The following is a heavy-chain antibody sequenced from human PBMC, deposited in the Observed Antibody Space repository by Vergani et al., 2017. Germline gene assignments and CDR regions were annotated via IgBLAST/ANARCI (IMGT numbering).Heavy chain of an antibody. Sequence: QVQLQESGPGPVKPPGTLSLTCAVSGGSISSSNWWSWVRQPPGKGLQWIGEIYHSGSTNYNPSLKSRVTISVDKSKNQFSLKLSSVTAADTAVYYCARALKLRYSPFGDYYYYGMDVWGQGTTVTVSS. CDR2: IYHSGST. CDR3: ARALKLRYSPFGDYYYYGMDV. J-gene: IGHJ6*01. D-gene: IGHD3-9*01. V-gene: IGHV4-4*03. CDR1: GGSISSSNW.